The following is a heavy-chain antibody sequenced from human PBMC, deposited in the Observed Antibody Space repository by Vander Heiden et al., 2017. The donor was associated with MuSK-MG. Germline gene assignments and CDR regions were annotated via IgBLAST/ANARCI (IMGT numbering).Heavy chain of an antibody. Sequence: QVQLVQSGAEGKKPGASVKVSCQTSGYTFTDYYIHWVRQAPGQGLQWMGWINPRREATKYEETFQGRVTMTSDTSISTAYMELTGLKSDDTAVYYCARIVRGFDYWGQGTLVTVSS. CDR1: GYTFTDYY. CDR3: ARIVRGFDY. V-gene: IGHV1-2*02. D-gene: IGHD3-10*02. J-gene: IGHJ4*02. CDR2: INPRREAT.